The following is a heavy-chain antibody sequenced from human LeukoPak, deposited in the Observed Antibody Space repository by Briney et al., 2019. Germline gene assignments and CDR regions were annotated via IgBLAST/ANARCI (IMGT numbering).Heavy chain of an antibody. CDR3: ARDTCFDY. V-gene: IGHV3-53*01. J-gene: IGHJ4*02. CDR2: MYSGGTT. CDR1: GFNVNNNY. Sequence: GGSLRLSCAASGFNVNNNYMSWVRQAPGKGLEWVSVMYSGGTTYYADSVKGRFIISRDNSKNTVDLQMNSLRAEDTAVYYCARDTCFDYWGQGTLVTVSS.